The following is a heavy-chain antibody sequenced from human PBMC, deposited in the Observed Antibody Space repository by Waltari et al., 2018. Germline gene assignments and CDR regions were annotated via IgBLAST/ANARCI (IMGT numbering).Heavy chain of an antibody. D-gene: IGHD2-15*01. CDR1: CGPLRRGRDY. V-gene: IGHV4-61*02. Sequence: QVQLQEPCPALVKPSQTLSLTCTVPCGPLRRGRDYWSWIRQPAGKTLEWIGRIYTRGSTDYNPSLKNQFSLKLNSVTAADTAVYYCARGLTGSGYYYYYMDVWGKGTTVTVSS. J-gene: IGHJ6*03. CDR3: ARGLTGSGYYYYYMDV. CDR2: IYTRGST.